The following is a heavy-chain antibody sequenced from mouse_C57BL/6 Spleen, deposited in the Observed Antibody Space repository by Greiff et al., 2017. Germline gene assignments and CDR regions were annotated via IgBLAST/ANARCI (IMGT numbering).Heavy chain of an antibody. V-gene: IGHV1-15*01. J-gene: IGHJ1*03. CDR1: GYTFTDYE. CDR3: TRRYGNWLFDV. Sequence: VQLQQSGAELVRPGASVTLSCKASGYTFTDYEMHWVKQTPVHGLEWIGAIDPETGGTAYNQKFKGKAILTADKSSSTAYMELRSLTSEDSAVYYCTRRYGNWLFDVWGTGTTVTVSS. CDR2: IDPETGGT. D-gene: IGHD2-10*02.